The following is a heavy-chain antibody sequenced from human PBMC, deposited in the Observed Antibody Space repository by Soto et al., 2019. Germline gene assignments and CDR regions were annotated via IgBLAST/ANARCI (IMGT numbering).Heavy chain of an antibody. V-gene: IGHV2-5*02. J-gene: IGHJ4*02. D-gene: IGHD3-22*01. CDR3: AHTGITMIVAPPCFDY. Sequence: QITLKESGPTLVKPTQTLTLTCTFSGFSLSTSGVGVGWIRQPPGKALEWLALIYWDDHKRYSPSLKSRLTITKDTSKNQVVLTMTNMDPVDTATYYCAHTGITMIVAPPCFDYWGQGTLVTVSS. CDR1: GFSLSTSGVG. CDR2: IYWDDHK.